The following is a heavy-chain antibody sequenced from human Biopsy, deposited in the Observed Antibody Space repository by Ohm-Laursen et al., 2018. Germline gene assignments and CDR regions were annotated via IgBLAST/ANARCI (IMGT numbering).Heavy chain of an antibody. CDR3: ASYSHHYYDFDY. CDR1: GGSVNSDSSY. D-gene: IGHD3-16*01. J-gene: IGHJ4*02. CDR2: ISYSGST. Sequence: SDTLSLTCAVSGGSVNSDSSYWSRIRPPPGKGLEWIGYISYSGSTKYNPSLKSPVTISVDTSKNQFSLKLSSVTAADTAVYYCASYSHHYYDFDYWGQGTLVTVSS. V-gene: IGHV4-61*01.